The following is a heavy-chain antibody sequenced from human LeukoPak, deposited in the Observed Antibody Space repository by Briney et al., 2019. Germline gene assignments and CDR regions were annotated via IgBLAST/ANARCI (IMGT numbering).Heavy chain of an antibody. D-gene: IGHD3-22*01. CDR3: AREAYYYDSSRSHDAFDT. Sequence: GGSLRLSCGASGFTFSIHWMHWVRQAPRKGLVWVSRVTSDGSSTGYADSVKGRFTISRDNAKNTLYLQMDRLRAEDTAVYYCAREAYYYDSSRSHDAFDTWGQGTMVTVSS. J-gene: IGHJ3*02. CDR2: VTSDGSST. V-gene: IGHV3-74*01. CDR1: GFTFSIHW.